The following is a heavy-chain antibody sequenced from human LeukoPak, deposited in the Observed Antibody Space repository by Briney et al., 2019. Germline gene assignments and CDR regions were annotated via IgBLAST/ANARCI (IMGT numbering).Heavy chain of an antibody. CDR3: ARARREGYSYGKGAFDI. CDR2: IYHSGST. J-gene: IGHJ3*02. CDR1: GYSITSGYY. V-gene: IGHV4-38-2*02. D-gene: IGHD5-18*01. Sequence: SETLFLTCTVSGYSITSGYYWGWFRQPPGKGLEWIGSIYHSGSTYYNPSLKSRVTISVDTSKNQFSLKLSSVTAADTAVYYCARARREGYSYGKGAFDIWGQGTMVTVSS.